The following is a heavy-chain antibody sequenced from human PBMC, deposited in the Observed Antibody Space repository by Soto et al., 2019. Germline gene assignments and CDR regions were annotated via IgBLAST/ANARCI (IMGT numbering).Heavy chain of an antibody. D-gene: IGHD2-21*01. CDR2: IYSSGST. CDR3: AREGVAYCGGGDCNS. J-gene: IGHJ5*02. Sequence: SETLSLTCTVSGDSVSNGDYYWSWIRQPPGKGLEFIGYIYSSGSTFYSPSLKSRVTMSLDTSKNQFSLKLSSVTAADTAVYYCAREGVAYCGGGDCNSWGRGTLVTASS. CDR1: GDSVSNGDYY. V-gene: IGHV4-30-4*01.